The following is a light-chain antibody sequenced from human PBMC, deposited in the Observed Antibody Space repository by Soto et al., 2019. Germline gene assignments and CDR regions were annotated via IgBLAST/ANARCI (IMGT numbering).Light chain of an antibody. CDR1: RSVTGNY. J-gene: IGKJ5*01. CDR3: QQYDSSPPSIT. CDR2: GAS. V-gene: IGKV3-20*01. Sequence: EVVLTQSPGTLSLSPGETAALSCRASRSVTGNYLAWYQQKPGQAPRLLIYGASNRATGIPGRFSGSGAGTDFTLTISRLEPEDFAVYYCQQYDSSPPSITFGQGTRLEIK.